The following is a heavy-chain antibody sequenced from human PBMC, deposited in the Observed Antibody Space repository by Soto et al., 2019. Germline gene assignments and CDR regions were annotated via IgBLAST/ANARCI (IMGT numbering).Heavy chain of an antibody. J-gene: IGHJ4*02. D-gene: IGHD3-22*01. V-gene: IGHV4-30-4*01. Sequence: SETLSLTCTVSGGSISSGDYYWSWIRQPPGKGLEWIGYIYYSGSTYYNPSLKSRVTISVDTSKNQFPLKLSSVTAADTAVYYCARDSSGYYYPGPFDYWGQGTPVTVSS. CDR3: ARDSSGYYYPGPFDY. CDR1: GGSISSGDYY. CDR2: IYYSGST.